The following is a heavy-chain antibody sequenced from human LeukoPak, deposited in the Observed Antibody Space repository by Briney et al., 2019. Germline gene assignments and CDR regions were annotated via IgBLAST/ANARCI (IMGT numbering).Heavy chain of an antibody. V-gene: IGHV1-3*01. CDR2: INAGNGNT. Sequence: GASVKVSCKASGYTFTSYAMHWVRQAPGQRLEWMGWINAGNGNTKYSQKFQGRVTITRDTSASTAYMELSSLRSEDTAVYYCARAPSGYSSSWYTKRTNWFDPWGQGTLVTVSS. CDR1: GYTFTSYA. J-gene: IGHJ5*02. CDR3: ARAPSGYSSSWYTKRTNWFDP. D-gene: IGHD6-13*01.